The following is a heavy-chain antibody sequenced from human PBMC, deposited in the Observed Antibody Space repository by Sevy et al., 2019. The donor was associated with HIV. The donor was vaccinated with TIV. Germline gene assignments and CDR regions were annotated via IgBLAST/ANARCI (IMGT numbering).Heavy chain of an antibody. Sequence: KQSQTLSLTCTVSGGSVIGYYWTWIRQPPGEGLELIGYISNSGSTTHNPSLKSRVTMSVDTSKNQFSMKLRSLTGADTALYYCARGRFPGYSSGRSSAAYQNFYMDAWGKGTTVTVSS. CDR2: ISNSGST. CDR1: GGSVIGYY. CDR3: ARGRFPGYSSGRSSAAYQNFYMDA. V-gene: IGHV4-59*02. J-gene: IGHJ6*03. D-gene: IGHD6-19*01.